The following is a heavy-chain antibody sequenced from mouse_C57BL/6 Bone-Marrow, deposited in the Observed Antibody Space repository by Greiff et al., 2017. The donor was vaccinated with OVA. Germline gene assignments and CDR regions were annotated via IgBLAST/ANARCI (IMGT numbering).Heavy chain of an antibody. CDR1: GFTFSSYG. CDR3: ARHDRWDVDY. J-gene: IGHJ2*01. CDR2: ISSGGSYT. V-gene: IGHV5-6*01. D-gene: IGHD2-14*01. Sequence: EVQLVESGGDLVKPGGSLKLSCAASGFTFSSYGMSWVRQTPDKRLEWVATISSGGSYTYYPDSVKGRFTISRDNAKNTLYLQMSSLKSEDTAMYDCARHDRWDVDYWGQGTTLTVSS.